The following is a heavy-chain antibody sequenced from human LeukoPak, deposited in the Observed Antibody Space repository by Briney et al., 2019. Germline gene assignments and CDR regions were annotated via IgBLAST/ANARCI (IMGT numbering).Heavy chain of an antibody. CDR1: GGSFSGYY. J-gene: IGHJ4*02. CDR2: INHSGST. Sequence: SETLSLTCAVYGGSFSGYYWSWIRQPPGKGLEWIGEINHSGSTNYNPSLKSRVAISVDTSKNQFSLKLSSVTAADTAVYYCARRSQKYYYDSSGYYTVSYFDYWGQGTLVTVSS. D-gene: IGHD3-22*01. CDR3: ARRSQKYYYDSSGYYTVSYFDY. V-gene: IGHV4-34*01.